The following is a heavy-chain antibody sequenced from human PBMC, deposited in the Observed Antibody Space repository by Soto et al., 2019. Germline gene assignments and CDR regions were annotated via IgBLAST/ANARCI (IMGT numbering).Heavy chain of an antibody. CDR3: ARDSRRRADSGTRPLYYFDY. CDR2: IYYTGNT. D-gene: IGHD1-26*01. J-gene: IGHJ4*02. Sequence: LCGGSIGSGDYYWSWVRQSPGKGLEWIGYIYYTGNTYYNPSPGSRVTFSVDTSQNQLSLRLSDVTVADTAVYYCARDSRRRADSGTRPLYYFDYWGQGTLVTVSS. V-gene: IGHV4-30-4*01. CDR1: GGSIGSGDYY.